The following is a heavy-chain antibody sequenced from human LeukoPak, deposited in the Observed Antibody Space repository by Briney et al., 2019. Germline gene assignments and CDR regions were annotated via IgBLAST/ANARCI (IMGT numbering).Heavy chain of an antibody. CDR2: ISGSGGST. CDR1: GFTFSSYA. CDR3: AKVSRYCSGGSCYYHPFDY. Sequence: GGSLRLSCVASGFTFSSYAMSWVRQAPGKGLEWVSVISGSGGSTYYADSVKGRFTISRDNSKNTLYLQMNSLRAEDTAVYYCAKVSRYCSGGSCYYHPFDYWGQGTLVTVSS. D-gene: IGHD2-15*01. V-gene: IGHV3-23*01. J-gene: IGHJ4*02.